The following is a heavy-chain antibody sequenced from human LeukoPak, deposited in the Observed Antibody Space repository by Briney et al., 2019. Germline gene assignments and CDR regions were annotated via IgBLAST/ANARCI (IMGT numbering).Heavy chain of an antibody. CDR3: AKGQEYYYYMDV. CDR2: ISWNSGSI. V-gene: IGHV3-9*01. J-gene: IGHJ6*03. Sequence: QPGGSLRLSCAASGFTFDDYAMHWVRQAPGKGLEWVSGISWNSGSIGYADSVKGRFTISRDNAKNSLYLQMNSLRAEDTALYYCAKGQEYYYYMDVWGKGTTVTISS. CDR1: GFTFDDYA.